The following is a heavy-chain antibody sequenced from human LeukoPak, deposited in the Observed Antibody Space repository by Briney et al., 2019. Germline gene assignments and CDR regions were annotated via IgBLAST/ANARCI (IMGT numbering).Heavy chain of an antibody. V-gene: IGHV4-61*01. Sequence: SETPSLTCTVSGGSVSSGSYYWSWIRQPPGKGLEWIGYIYYSGSTNYNPSLKSRVPISVDTSKNQFSLKLSSVTAADTAVYYWARGRYRYVARWGQGTLVTVSS. D-gene: IGHD5-18*01. CDR3: ARGRYRYVAR. J-gene: IGHJ4*02. CDR1: GGSVSSGSYY. CDR2: IYYSGST.